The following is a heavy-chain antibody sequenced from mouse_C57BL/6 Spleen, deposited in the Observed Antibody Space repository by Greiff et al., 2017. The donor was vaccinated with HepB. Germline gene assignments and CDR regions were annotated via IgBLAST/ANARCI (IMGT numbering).Heavy chain of an antibody. D-gene: IGHD2-4*01. CDR3: ARGLLRLAGRYYAMDY. Sequence: QVQLQQPGTELVKPGASVKLSCKASGYTFTSYWMHWVKQRPGQGLEWIGNINPSNGGTNYNEKFKSKATLTVDKSSSTAYMQLSSLTSEDSAVYYWARGLLRLAGRYYAMDYWGQGTSVTVSS. CDR1: GYTFTSYW. J-gene: IGHJ4*01. V-gene: IGHV1-53*01. CDR2: INPSNGGT.